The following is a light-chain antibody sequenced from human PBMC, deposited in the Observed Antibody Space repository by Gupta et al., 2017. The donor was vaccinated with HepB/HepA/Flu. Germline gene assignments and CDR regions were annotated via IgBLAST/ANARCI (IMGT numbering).Light chain of an antibody. CDR2: GDN. J-gene: IGLJ2*01. CDR3: QSYDSSLNGLV. V-gene: IGLV1-40*01. CDR1: RSNIGAGYD. Sequence: QSVLTQPPSVSGAPGQRVTISCTGSRSNIGAGYDVHWCQQLPGTAPKLLVYGDNNRPSGVPDRFSGSESGASASLAITGLLGEDEADYYCQSYDSSLNGLVFGGGTKLTVL.